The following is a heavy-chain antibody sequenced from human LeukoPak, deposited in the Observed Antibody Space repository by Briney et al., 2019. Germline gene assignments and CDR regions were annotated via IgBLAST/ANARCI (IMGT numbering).Heavy chain of an antibody. D-gene: IGHD3-3*01. CDR2: INQGGSEK. Sequence: GGSLRLSCAASGFTFSYWMSWVRQAPGKGLEWVANINQGGSEKYYVDSVKGRFTISRDNAKNSLYLQMNSLRAEDTAVYYCARDGGRFLEWLLSYYFDYWGQGALVTVSS. CDR3: ARDGGRFLEWLLSYYFDY. V-gene: IGHV3-7*01. CDR1: GFTFSYW. J-gene: IGHJ4*02.